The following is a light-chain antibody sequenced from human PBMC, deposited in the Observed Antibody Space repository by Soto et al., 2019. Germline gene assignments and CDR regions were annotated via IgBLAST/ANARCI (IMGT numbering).Light chain of an antibody. J-gene: IGKJ1*01. Sequence: EIQMTQSPSSLSAYGGDRLSISCRDSQSISSWLAWYQHQPGKAPKLLSYDASSLERGVPSRFRGSGSGTEVTLTITSLQPDDFETYYCQQYKSYPWTFGQGTKVDI. CDR3: QQYKSYPWT. CDR2: DAS. CDR1: QSISSW. V-gene: IGKV1-5*01.